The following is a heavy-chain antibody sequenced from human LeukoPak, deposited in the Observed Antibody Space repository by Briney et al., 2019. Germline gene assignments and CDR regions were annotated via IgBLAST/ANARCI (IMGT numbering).Heavy chain of an antibody. CDR3: VRQFAS. J-gene: IGHJ4*02. CDR2: VSGSGSTV. V-gene: IGHV3-48*01. CDR1: GFTFSDHI. Sequence: GGSLGLSCAASGFTFSDHIMNWDRQLPGKRLEWVAYVSGSGSTVYYADSVKGRFTISRDNGKSSLYLQMNSLRVEDTALYYCVRQFASWGQGTLVTASS.